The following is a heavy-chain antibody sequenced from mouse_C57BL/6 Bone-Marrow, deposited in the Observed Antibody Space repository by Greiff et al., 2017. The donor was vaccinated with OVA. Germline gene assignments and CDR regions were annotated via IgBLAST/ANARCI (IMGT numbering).Heavy chain of an antibody. V-gene: IGHV14-4*01. D-gene: IGHD2-1*01. Sequence: VQLQQSGAELVRPGASVKLSCTASGFNIKDDYMHWVKQRPEQGPEWIGWIDPENGDTEYASKFQGKATITADTSSNTAYLQLSSLTSEDTAVYYCTSYGNFDYWGQGTTLTVSS. CDR3: TSYGNFDY. J-gene: IGHJ2*01. CDR2: IDPENGDT. CDR1: GFNIKDDY.